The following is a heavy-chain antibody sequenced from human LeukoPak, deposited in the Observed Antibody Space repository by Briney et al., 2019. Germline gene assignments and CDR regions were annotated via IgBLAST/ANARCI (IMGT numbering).Heavy chain of an antibody. J-gene: IGHJ4*02. D-gene: IGHD6-6*01. V-gene: IGHV3-7*03. CDR2: INKDGSVQ. Sequence: GGSLRLSCAASGFTFSSYWMTWVRQAPGKGLEWVANINKDGSVQYYVDSVKGRFTISRDNAKSSVYLQMNSLRAEDTAIYNCARIGYSSSSLDLWGRGTLVTVSS. CDR3: ARIGYSSSSLDL. CDR1: GFTFSSYW.